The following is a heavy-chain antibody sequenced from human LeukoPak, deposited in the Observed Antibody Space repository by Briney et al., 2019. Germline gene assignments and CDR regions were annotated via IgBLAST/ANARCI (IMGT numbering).Heavy chain of an antibody. CDR3: AISRRKNWFDP. CDR2: IYYSGSS. V-gene: IGHV4-31*03. CDR1: GGSIISGGYS. D-gene: IGHD2/OR15-2a*01. Sequence: SETLSLTCTVSGGSIISGGYSWSWIRQHPGKGLEWIGYIYYSGSSYYNPSLKSRVTISVDTSKNQLSLKLSSVTAADTAVYYCAISRRKNWFDPWGQGTLVTVSS. J-gene: IGHJ5*02.